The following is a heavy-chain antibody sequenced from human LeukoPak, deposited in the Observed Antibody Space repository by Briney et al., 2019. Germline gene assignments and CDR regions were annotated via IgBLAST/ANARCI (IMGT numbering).Heavy chain of an antibody. CDR2: IKEDGSEK. D-gene: IGHD6-13*01. CDR3: ARGGYSSTWYISRDY. J-gene: IGHJ4*02. V-gene: IGHV3-7*01. CDR1: AFTFSSYW. Sequence: GGSLRLSCAASAFTFSSYWMTWVRQAPGKGLEWVVNIKEDGSEKYYVDSVKGRFTISRDNAKNSLYLQMNSLRAEDTAVYYCARGGYSSTWYISRDYWGQGTLVTVSS.